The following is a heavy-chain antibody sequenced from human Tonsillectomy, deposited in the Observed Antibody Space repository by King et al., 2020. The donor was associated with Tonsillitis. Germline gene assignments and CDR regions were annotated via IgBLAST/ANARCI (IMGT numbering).Heavy chain of an antibody. D-gene: IGHD4-17*01. J-gene: IGHJ2*01. CDR2: IWYDGSKK. Sequence: QLVQSGGGVVQPRRSLRLSCVASGFSFSTYGMHWVRQAPGKGLEWVAVIWYDGSKKYYADSMKGRFTLSRDNSKNTLYLQMNSLRAEDTAVYYCARDRGASVTTYWYFDLWGRGTLVTVSS. CDR1: GFSFSTYG. CDR3: ARDRGASVTTYWYFDL. V-gene: IGHV3-33*01.